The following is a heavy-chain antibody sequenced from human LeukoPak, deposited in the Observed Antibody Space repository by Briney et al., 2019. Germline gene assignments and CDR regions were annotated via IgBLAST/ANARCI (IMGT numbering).Heavy chain of an antibody. CDR2: IIPILGIA. CDR1: GGTLSSYT. J-gene: IGHJ6*03. Sequence: SVKVSCKASGGTLSSYTISWVRQAPGQGREWMGTIIPILGIANYAQKFQGRVTITGDKSTSTAYMELSSLRSEDTAVYYCASRLRSYYYYYYMDVWGKRSTVTVSS. V-gene: IGHV1-69*02. D-gene: IGHD5/OR15-5a*01. CDR3: ASRLRSYYYYYYMDV.